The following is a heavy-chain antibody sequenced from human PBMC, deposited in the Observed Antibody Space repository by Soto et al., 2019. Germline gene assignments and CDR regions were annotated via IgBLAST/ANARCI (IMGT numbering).Heavy chain of an antibody. V-gene: IGHV4-30-4*01. CDR2: IYYSGST. D-gene: IGHD1-1*01. CDR1: GGSISSGDYY. Sequence: PSETLSLTCTVSGGSISSGDYYWSWIRQHPGKGLEWIGYIYYSGSTYYNPSLKSRVTISVDTSKNQFSLKLSSVTAADTAVYYCARVGGTTGDAFDIWGQGTMVTVSS. J-gene: IGHJ3*02. CDR3: ARVGGTTGDAFDI.